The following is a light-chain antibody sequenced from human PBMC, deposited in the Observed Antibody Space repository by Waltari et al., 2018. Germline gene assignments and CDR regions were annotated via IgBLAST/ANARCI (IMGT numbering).Light chain of an antibody. V-gene: IGKV2-28*01. Sequence: EIVMTQSPLSLPVTPGEPASISCTSSQSLLHRNGYNYVHWYLQTPGQSPQLLISLGSNRASGVPDRFRGSGSDTDFTLRIRGVEAEDLGIYYCVQTLQTPFTFGQGTRLEIK. CDR2: LGS. CDR3: VQTLQTPFT. CDR1: QSLLHRNGYNY. J-gene: IGKJ5*01.